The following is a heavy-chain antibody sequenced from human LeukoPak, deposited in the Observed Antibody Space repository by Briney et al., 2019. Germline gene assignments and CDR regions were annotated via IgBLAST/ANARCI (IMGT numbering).Heavy chain of an antibody. D-gene: IGHD3-16*01. Sequence: PGGSLRLSCGASGFTLSSYWMSWVRQAPGKGLEWVANIKEDGSEKNYVDSVRGRFTISRDNAKNSLYLQMNSLRAEDTAVYFCARGGGRHVEYWGQGTLVTVSS. J-gene: IGHJ4*02. V-gene: IGHV3-7*05. CDR3: ARGGGRHVEY. CDR1: GFTLSSYW. CDR2: IKEDGSEK.